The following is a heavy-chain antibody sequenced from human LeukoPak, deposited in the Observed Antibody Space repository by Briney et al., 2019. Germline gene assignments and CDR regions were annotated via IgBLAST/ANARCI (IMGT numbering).Heavy chain of an antibody. D-gene: IGHD2-2*01. CDR1: GGSISSGDYY. J-gene: IGHJ4*02. CDR3: ARINGAAIFH. Sequence: SETLSLTCTVSGGSISSGDYYWSWIRQPPGKGLEWIGYIYYSRSTYYNPSLKSRVTISVRTSQNQFSLKLSSVTAADTAVYYCARINGAAIFHWGQGTLVTVSS. CDR2: IYYSRST. V-gene: IGHV4-30-4*08.